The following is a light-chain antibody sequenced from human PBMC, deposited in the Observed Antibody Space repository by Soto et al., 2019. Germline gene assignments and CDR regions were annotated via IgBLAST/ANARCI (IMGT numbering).Light chain of an antibody. J-gene: IGKJ2*01. V-gene: IGKV1-5*03. Sequence: DIPMTQSPSTLSASVGDRVTITCRASQSLSSWLAWYQQKPGKAPKLLIYKASSLESGVPSRFSGSGSGTEFTLTISSLQPDDFATYYCQQYNSYSPYTFGLGTKLEIK. CDR3: QQYNSYSPYT. CDR2: KAS. CDR1: QSLSSW.